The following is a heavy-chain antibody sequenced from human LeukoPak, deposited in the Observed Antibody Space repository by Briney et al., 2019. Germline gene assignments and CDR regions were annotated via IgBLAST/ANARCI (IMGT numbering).Heavy chain of an antibody. CDR2: IIPIFGTA. D-gene: IGHD3-3*01. Sequence: SVKVSCKASGGTFSSYAISWVRQAPGQGLEWMGGIIPIFGTANYAQKFQGRVTITADGSTSTAYMELSSLRSEDTAVYYCATQGRDYDFWSGYYTFDYWGQGTLVTVPS. V-gene: IGHV1-69*01. CDR3: ATQGRDYDFWSGYYTFDY. J-gene: IGHJ4*02. CDR1: GGTFSSYA.